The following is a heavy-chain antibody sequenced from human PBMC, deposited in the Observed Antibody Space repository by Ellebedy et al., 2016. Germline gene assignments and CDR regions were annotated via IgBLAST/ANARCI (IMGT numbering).Heavy chain of an antibody. CDR2: IYHSGST. CDR1: GYSISSGYY. J-gene: IGHJ4*02. D-gene: IGHD6-19*01. CDR3: ARGGSGSGWLSYFDY. V-gene: IGHV4-38-2*02. Sequence: SETLSLXCTVSGYSISSGYYWGWIRQPPGKGLEWIGSIYHSGSTYYNPSLKSRVTISVDRSKNQFSLKLSSVTAADTAVYYCARGGSGSGWLSYFDYWGQGTLVTVSS.